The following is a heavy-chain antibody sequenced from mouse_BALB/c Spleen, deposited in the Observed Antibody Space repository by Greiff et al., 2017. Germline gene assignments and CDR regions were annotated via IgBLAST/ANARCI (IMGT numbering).Heavy chain of an antibody. CDR3: ARGRGYLDY. Sequence: EVQGVESGGGLVKPGGSLKLSCAASGFTFSSYAMSWVRQSPEKRLEWVAEISSGGSYTYYPDTVTGRFTISRDNAKNTLYLEMSSLRSEDTAMYYCARGRGYLDYWGQGTTLTVSS. J-gene: IGHJ2*01. CDR2: ISSGGSYT. CDR1: GFTFSSYA. V-gene: IGHV5-9-4*01.